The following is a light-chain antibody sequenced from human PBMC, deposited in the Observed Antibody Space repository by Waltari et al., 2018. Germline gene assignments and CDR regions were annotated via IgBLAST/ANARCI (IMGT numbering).Light chain of an antibody. J-gene: IGLJ1*01. V-gene: IGLV1-44*01. CDR2: SSH. Sequence: QPAVNQPPSASGTPGQRVPISCSGSRSNIGGNTVSWFQQLPRTAPKVPIYSSHPRHSGVPDRFSGSKSGTSASLAISGLQSEDEAEYFCVVWDDSLNAYVFGTGTKLTVL. CDR1: RSNIGGNT. CDR3: VVWDDSLNAYV.